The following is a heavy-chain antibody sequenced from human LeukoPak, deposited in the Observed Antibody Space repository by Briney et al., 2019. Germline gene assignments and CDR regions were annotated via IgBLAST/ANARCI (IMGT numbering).Heavy chain of an antibody. CDR2: MNPNSGNT. CDR1: GYTCTSYD. Sequence: ASVKVSCKASGYTCTSYDINWVRQATGQGLEWMGWMNPNSGNTGYAQKFQGRVTMARNTSISTAYMELSSLRSEDTAVYYCARGLILLYSSSWYEPQYYYYYGMDVWGQGTTVTVSS. J-gene: IGHJ6*02. V-gene: IGHV1-8*01. D-gene: IGHD6-13*01. CDR3: ARGLILLYSSSWYEPQYYYYYGMDV.